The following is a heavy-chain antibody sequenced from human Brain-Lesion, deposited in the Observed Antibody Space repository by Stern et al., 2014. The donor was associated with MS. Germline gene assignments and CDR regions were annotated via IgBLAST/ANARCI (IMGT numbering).Heavy chain of an antibody. Sequence: QLVQSGGDLVQPGRSLRLSCAAFGFTFDDYAMHWVRQAPGKGLEWVAGISWNSGTIGYADSVKGRFTTSRDNAYSSLYLQMNSLRPEDTALYYCARDITGSSAYFAYWGQGTLVTVSS. D-gene: IGHD1-14*01. J-gene: IGHJ4*02. V-gene: IGHV3-9*01. CDR3: ARDITGSSAYFAY. CDR2: ISWNSGTI. CDR1: GFTFDDYA.